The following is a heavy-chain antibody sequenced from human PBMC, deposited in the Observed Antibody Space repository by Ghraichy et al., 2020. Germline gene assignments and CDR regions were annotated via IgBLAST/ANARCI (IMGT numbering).Heavy chain of an antibody. J-gene: IGHJ4*02. CDR2: ISGSGGST. CDR1: GFTFSSYA. Sequence: GGSLRLSCAASGFTFSSYAMSWVRQAPGKGLEWVSAISGSGGSTYYADSVKGRFTISRDNSKNTLYLQMNSLRAEDTAVYYCAKPSGYYYVDGHPLDYWGQGTLVTVSS. D-gene: IGHD3-22*01. CDR3: AKPSGYYYVDGHPLDY. V-gene: IGHV3-23*01.